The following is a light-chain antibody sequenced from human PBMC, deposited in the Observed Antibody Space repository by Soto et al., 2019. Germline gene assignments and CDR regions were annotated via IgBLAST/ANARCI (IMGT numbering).Light chain of an antibody. CDR1: QSVSSNF. CDR3: QQYANSPIT. J-gene: IGKJ5*01. V-gene: IGKV3-20*01. Sequence: EIVWTRSPATLSLSPGESATLSCRSSQSVSSNFLAWYQQKHGQAPRLLIYGVSSRASGIPDRFFGSVSGTDGTITINRLQPEDGSVYYCQQYANSPITFGQGTRLEIK. CDR2: GVS.